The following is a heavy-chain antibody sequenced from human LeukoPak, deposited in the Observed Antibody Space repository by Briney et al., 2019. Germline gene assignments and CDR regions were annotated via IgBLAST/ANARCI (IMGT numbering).Heavy chain of an antibody. D-gene: IGHD6-19*01. CDR1: GGTFSSYA. CDR3: ARVSSGQLDY. CDR2: ISAYNGNT. V-gene: IGHV1-18*01. J-gene: IGHJ4*02. Sequence: GASVKVSCKASGGTFSSYAISWVRQAPGQGLEWMGWISAYNGNTNYAQKLQGRVTMTTDTSTSTAYMELRSLRSDDTAVYYCARVSSGQLDYWGQGTLVTVSS.